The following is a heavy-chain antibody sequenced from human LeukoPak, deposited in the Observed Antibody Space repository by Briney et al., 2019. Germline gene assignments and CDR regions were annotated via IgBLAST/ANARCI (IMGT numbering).Heavy chain of an antibody. V-gene: IGHV1-8*01. CDR1: GYTFTSYD. Sequence: ASVKVSCKASGYTFTSYDINWVRQATGQGLEWMGWMNPNSGNKGYAQKFQGRVTMTRNTSISTAYMELSSLRSEDTAVYYCASMYYYDSSGYYSDAFDIWGQGTMVTVSS. CDR2: MNPNSGNK. J-gene: IGHJ3*02. D-gene: IGHD3-22*01. CDR3: ASMYYYDSSGYYSDAFDI.